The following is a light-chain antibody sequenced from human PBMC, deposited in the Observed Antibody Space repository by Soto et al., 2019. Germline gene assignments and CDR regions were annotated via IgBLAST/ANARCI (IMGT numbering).Light chain of an antibody. CDR3: QQYHIYSGT. V-gene: IGKV1-5*01. CDR2: DAS. Sequence: DIQVTQSPSTLSASVGDRVTITCRASQSLSSWLAWYQQKPGKAPTLLIYDASSLESGVPSRFSGSGSGTEFTLTISSLQPDDFATYYCQQYHIYSGTFGQGTKVDIK. CDR1: QSLSSW. J-gene: IGKJ1*01.